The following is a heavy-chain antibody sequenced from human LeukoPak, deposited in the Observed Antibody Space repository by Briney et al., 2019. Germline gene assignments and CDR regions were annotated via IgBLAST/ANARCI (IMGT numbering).Heavy chain of an antibody. CDR2: ISNDGGGT. D-gene: IGHD3-22*01. CDR3: AKGSSGYFVDP. Sequence: GGSLRLSCAASGFIFNNYGLIWVRQAPGKGLEWVSAISNDGGGTNYADFVKGRFTISRDNSKNTLFLQMNSLRAEDTALYYCAKGSSGYFVDPWGQGTLVTVSS. CDR1: GFIFNNYG. V-gene: IGHV3-23*01. J-gene: IGHJ5*02.